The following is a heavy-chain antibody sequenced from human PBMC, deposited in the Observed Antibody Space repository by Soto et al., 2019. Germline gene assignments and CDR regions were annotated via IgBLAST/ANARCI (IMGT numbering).Heavy chain of an antibody. D-gene: IGHD5-18*01. V-gene: IGHV3-11*01. J-gene: IGHJ6*01. CDR1: GFTFSDYY. CDR2: ISSSGSTI. CDR3: VVQLWGNYYYYRMDV. Sequence: TLRLSCAASGFTFSDYYLSWIRQAPGKGLEWVSYISSSGSTIYYADSVKGRFTISRDNAKNSLYLQMNSLRAEDTAVYYCVVQLWGNYYYYRMDVLGQGTTVTVSS.